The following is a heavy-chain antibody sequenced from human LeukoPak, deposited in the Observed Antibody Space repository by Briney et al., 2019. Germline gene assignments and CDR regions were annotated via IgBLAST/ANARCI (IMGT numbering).Heavy chain of an antibody. CDR1: GFTFSTYR. CDR3: ARGGISIFGVVIYMDV. CDR2: IKQDGSEK. J-gene: IGHJ6*03. V-gene: IGHV3-7*03. D-gene: IGHD3-3*01. Sequence: GGSLRLSCAASGFTFSTYRMSWVRQAPGKGLEWVANIKQDGSEKHYVDSVKGRFTISRDNAKNSLYLQMNSLRVEDTALYYCARGGISIFGVVIYMDVWGKGTTVTVSS.